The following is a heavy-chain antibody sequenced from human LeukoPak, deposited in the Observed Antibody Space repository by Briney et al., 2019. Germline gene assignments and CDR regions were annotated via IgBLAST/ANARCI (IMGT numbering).Heavy chain of an antibody. V-gene: IGHV4-39*01. CDR1: GGAIISDNFS. CDR3: GRLFDS. J-gene: IGHJ4*02. Sequence: SETLSLTCTVSGGAIISDNFSWGWVRQPPGKGLEWVGSINYSGTTYYNPSLRSRVSISVDTSRTQFFLRLNSVTAADTAVYYCGRLFDSWGQGILVTVSS. CDR2: INYSGTT.